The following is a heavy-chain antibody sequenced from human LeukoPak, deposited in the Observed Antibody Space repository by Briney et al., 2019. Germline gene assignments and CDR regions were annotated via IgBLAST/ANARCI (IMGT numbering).Heavy chain of an antibody. CDR3: ARALSGGYDFSYFDY. CDR1: GGSVSTISHF. Sequence: SETLSLTCTVSGGSVSTISHFWNWVRQPPGKGLEWIVSLSDTGTTYYNPSLKSRVTMSVDRSKNQFSLNLSSVTAADTAVYYCARALSGGYDFSYFDYWGQGTLVTVSS. J-gene: IGHJ4*02. V-gene: IGHV4-39*07. D-gene: IGHD5-12*01. CDR2: LSDTGTT.